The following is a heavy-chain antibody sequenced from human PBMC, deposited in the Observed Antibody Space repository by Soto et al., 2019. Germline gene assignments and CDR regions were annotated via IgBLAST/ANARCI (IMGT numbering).Heavy chain of an antibody. V-gene: IGHV6-1*01. CDR1: GDSVSGNSAA. J-gene: IGHJ4*01. D-gene: IGHD6-25*01. CDR2: TYYRSRWYN. Sequence: SHTLSLTSALSGDSVSGNSAAWNWIRQSPSRGLEWLGRTYYRSRWYNDYAVSVKSRITVTPDTSKNQFSLHLNPVTPEDTSGYSCARYCPLYVSSDSYLDDWGHGARVTVSS. CDR3: ARYCPLYVSSDSYLDD.